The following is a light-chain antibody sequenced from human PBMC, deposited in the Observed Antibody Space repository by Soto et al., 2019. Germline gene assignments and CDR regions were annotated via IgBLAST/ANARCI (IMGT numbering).Light chain of an antibody. CDR2: SNN. CDR1: SSNIGSNN. V-gene: IGLV1-44*01. Sequence: QSVLTQPPSASGTPGQRVTISCSGSSSNIGSNNVNWYQQLPGTAPKLLIYSNNQRPSGVPARFSGSKSGTSAALAISGLQSEDEADYYCAAWDDSLNGFYVFGTGTKLTVL. J-gene: IGLJ1*01. CDR3: AAWDDSLNGFYV.